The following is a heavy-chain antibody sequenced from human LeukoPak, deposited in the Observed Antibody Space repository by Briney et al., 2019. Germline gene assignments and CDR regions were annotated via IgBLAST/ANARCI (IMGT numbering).Heavy chain of an antibody. CDR3: ARHGTEYYYDSSGYYEAGPFDP. V-gene: IGHV4-38-2*02. J-gene: IGHJ5*02. Sequence: SETLSLTCTVSGYSISSSYYWGWIRPPPGKGLEWIGSIYHSGSTYYNPSLKSRVTISVDTTKNQFSLTLSSVTAADTAVYYCARHGTEYYYDSSGYYEAGPFDPWGQGTLVTVSS. D-gene: IGHD3-22*01. CDR1: GYSISSSYY. CDR2: IYHSGST.